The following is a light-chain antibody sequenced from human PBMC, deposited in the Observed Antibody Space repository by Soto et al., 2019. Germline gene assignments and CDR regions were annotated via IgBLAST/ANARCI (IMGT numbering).Light chain of an antibody. CDR2: NNN. J-gene: IGLJ2*01. Sequence: QSVLTQPPSASGTPGQRVTISCYGSSSNIASNTVNWYQQLPGTAPKLLIYNNNHRPSGVLDRFSGSKSGTSASLAISGLQSEDEADYYCAAWDDSLNGPLFGGGTKVTVL. CDR1: SSNIASNT. V-gene: IGLV1-44*01. CDR3: AAWDDSLNGPL.